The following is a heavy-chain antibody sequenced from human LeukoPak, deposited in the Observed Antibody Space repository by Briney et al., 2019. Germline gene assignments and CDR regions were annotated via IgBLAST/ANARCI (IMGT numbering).Heavy chain of an antibody. J-gene: IGHJ3*02. CDR1: GDSITSFY. CDR3: ARGNAFDI. CDR2: MYYSGST. V-gene: IGHV4-59*08. Sequence: PSETLSLTCTVSGDSITSFYLSWIRQPPGKGLEWTGYMYYSGSTNYNPSLKSRVTISVDTSKNQFSLKLSSVTAADTAVYYCARGNAFDIWGQGTMVTVSS.